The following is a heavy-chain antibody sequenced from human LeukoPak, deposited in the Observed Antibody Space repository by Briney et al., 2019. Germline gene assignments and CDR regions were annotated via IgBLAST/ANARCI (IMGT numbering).Heavy chain of an antibody. CDR2: TRTKASSYTT. Sequence: PGGSLRLSCVASGFTFSDHLKDWVRQAPGKGLEWIGRTRTKASSYTTEYAASVKGRFTVSRDESKNLFFLQMNSLQTEDTAVYYCTSGVIGSAPCDFWGQGTLVTVSS. V-gene: IGHV3-72*01. CDR3: TSGVIGSAPCDF. D-gene: IGHD3-10*01. J-gene: IGHJ4*02. CDR1: GFTFSDHL.